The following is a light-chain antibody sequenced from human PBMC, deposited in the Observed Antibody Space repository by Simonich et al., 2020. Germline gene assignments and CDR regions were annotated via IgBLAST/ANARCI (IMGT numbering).Light chain of an antibody. CDR2: WAS. J-gene: IGKJ2*01. CDR1: TSVLYSSNNKNY. V-gene: IGKV4-1*01. Sequence: DIVMTQSPDSLAVSLGERATINCKSSTSVLYSSNNKNYLAWYQQKPGHPPKLLISWASTRESGVPDRFSGSGSGTDFTLTISSLQAEDVAVYYCQQYYSTPYTFGQGTKLEIK. CDR3: QQYYSTPYT.